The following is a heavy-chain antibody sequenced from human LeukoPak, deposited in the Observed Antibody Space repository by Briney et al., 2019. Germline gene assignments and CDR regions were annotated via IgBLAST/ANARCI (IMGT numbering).Heavy chain of an antibody. CDR1: GYTFTSYG. Sequence: ASVKVSCKASGYTFTSYGISWVRQAPGQGLEWMGWISAYNGNTNYAQKLQGRVTMTTDTSTSTDYMELRSLRSDDTDVYYCARDRIGRGTFDYWGQGTLVTVSS. CDR3: ARDRIGRGTFDY. V-gene: IGHV1-18*01. CDR2: ISAYNGNT. J-gene: IGHJ4*02. D-gene: IGHD1-1*01.